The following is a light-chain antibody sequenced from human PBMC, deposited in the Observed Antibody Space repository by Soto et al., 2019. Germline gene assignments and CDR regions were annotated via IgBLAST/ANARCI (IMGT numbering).Light chain of an antibody. CDR2: GAS. V-gene: IGKV3-20*01. CDR1: HIVSSSY. J-gene: IGKJ1*01. Sequence: ENVLTQSPGALSLSPGERATLSCRASHIVSSSYLAWYQQKPGQAPRLLIYGASSRATGIPDRFSGSGSGTDFTLTISRLEPEDCAVYYCQQPWTFGQGTKV. CDR3: QQPWT.